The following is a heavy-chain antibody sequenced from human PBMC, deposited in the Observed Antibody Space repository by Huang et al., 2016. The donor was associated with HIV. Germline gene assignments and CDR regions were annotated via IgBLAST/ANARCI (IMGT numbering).Heavy chain of an antibody. CDR1: GFTFSNYA. CDR3: ARSEPSRYYFDY. CDR2: ISIEGSTK. Sequence: QVQLVASGGGVVQPGTSLRLSCAASGFTFSNYAMNWVRQGTGKGLEWVAGISIEGSTKYYADAVKGRFTISRDNSKNTVYLQMNSLRAEDTAVYYCARSEPSRYYFDYWGQGTLVTVSS. J-gene: IGHJ4*02. V-gene: IGHV3-30-3*01.